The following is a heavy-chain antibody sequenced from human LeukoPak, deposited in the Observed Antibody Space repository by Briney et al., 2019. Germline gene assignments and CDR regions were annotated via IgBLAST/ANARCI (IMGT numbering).Heavy chain of an antibody. J-gene: IGHJ4*02. CDR2: IIPIFGTA. CDR3: ARAYYYGSGSALSIDY. D-gene: IGHD3-10*01. Sequence: SVKVSCKASGGTFSSYAISWVRQAPGQGLEWMGWIIPIFGTANYAQKFQGRVTITADESTSTAYMELRSLRSEDTAVYYCARAYYYGSGSALSIDYWGQGTLVTVSS. V-gene: IGHV1-69*13. CDR1: GGTFSSYA.